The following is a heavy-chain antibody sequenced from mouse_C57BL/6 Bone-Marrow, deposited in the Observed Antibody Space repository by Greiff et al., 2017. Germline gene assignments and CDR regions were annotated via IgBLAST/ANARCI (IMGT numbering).Heavy chain of an antibody. Sequence: EVQVVESGPELVKPGASVKISCKASGYSFTGYYMNWVKQSPEKSLEWIGEINPSTGGTTYNQKFKAKATLTVDKSSSTAYMQLKSLTSEDSAVYYCARWTITTDYAMDYWGQGTSVTVSS. CDR3: ARWTITTDYAMDY. CDR2: INPSTGGT. CDR1: GYSFTGYY. D-gene: IGHD2-4*01. V-gene: IGHV1-42*01. J-gene: IGHJ4*01.